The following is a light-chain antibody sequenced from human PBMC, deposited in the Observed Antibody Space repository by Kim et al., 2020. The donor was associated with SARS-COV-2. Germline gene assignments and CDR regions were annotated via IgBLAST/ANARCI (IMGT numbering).Light chain of an antibody. V-gene: IGLV2-11*01. J-gene: IGLJ3*02. CDR3: CSYAGSDTWV. CDR2: DVN. Sequence: QSALTQPRSVSGSPGQSVIISCTGTSSDVGGYNHVSWYQQHPDKAPKFMIYDVNQRPSGVSDRFSGSKSGNTASLSISGLQAEDEADCYCCSYAGSDTWVFGRGTQLTVL. CDR1: SSDVGGYNH.